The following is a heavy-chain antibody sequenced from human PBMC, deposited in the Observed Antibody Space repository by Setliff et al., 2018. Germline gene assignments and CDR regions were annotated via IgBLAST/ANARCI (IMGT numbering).Heavy chain of an antibody. CDR1: GYTFTGYY. J-gene: IGHJ6*03. CDR2: INPNSGVT. D-gene: IGHD1-1*01. V-gene: IGHV1-2*02. Sequence: ASVKVSCKASGYTFTGYYMHWIRQAPGQGLEWVGWINPNSGVTNYAQQFQGRVTMTRDMSLRTVYLDLSGLTSDDTAVYYCTRDPTGSNFYNFQFYMDVWGKGTTVTVSS. CDR3: TRDPTGSNFYNFQFYMDV.